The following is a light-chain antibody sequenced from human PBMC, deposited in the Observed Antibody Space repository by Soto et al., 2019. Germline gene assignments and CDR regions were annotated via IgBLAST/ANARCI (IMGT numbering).Light chain of an antibody. Sequence: EIGMTQSPATLSVSPGERATLSCRASQSVSSNLAWYQQKPGQAPRLLIYGASTRATGIPARFSGSGSGTDFTLTISSLEPEDFAVYYCQQGDTFCQGGLLEI. CDR1: QSVSSN. V-gene: IGKV3-15*01. J-gene: IGKJ5*01. CDR2: GAS. CDR3: QQGDT.